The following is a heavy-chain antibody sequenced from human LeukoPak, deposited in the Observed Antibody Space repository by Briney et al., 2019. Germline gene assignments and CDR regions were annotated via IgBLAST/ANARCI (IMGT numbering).Heavy chain of an antibody. CDR3: ARVLEEGYYYGMDV. CDR1: GYTLTELS. CDR2: FDPEDGET. Sequence: ASVKVSCKVSGYTLTELSMHWVRQAPGKGLEWMGGFDPEDGETIYAQKFQGRVTMTEDTSTDTAYMELRSLRSDDTAVYYCARVLEEGYYYGMDVWGQGTTVTVSS. J-gene: IGHJ6*02. D-gene: IGHD1-1*01. V-gene: IGHV1-24*01.